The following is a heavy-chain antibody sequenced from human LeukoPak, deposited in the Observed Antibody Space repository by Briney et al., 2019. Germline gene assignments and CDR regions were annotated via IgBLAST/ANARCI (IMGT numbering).Heavy chain of an antibody. D-gene: IGHD3-10*01. CDR2: INPRGGST. J-gene: IGHJ5*02. CDR1: GYTFTSYY. CDR3: ARGLYYYGSGSYYLNWFDP. Sequence: ASVKVSCKASGYTFTSYYMHWVRQAPGQGLEWMGTINPRGGSTSYALKFQGRVTMTRDTSTSTVYMELSSLRSEDTAVYYCARGLYYYGSGSYYLNWFDPWGQGTLVTVSS. V-gene: IGHV1-46*01.